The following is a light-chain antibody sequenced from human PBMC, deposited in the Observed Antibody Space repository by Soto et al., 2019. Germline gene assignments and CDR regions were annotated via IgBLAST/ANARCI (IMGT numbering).Light chain of an antibody. CDR3: MQAIQAPRT. Sequence: DIVLTQSPLSLPVTPGEPASISCRSSQSLLHSNGNIYLDWYLQKPGQSPQLLIYLGSIRASGGADRFSGSGSGTDSTLKSTRVEAEDGGVYYCMQAIQAPRTFRLGPKVEIK. J-gene: IGKJ1*01. CDR1: QSLLHSNGNIY. CDR2: LGS. V-gene: IGKV2-28*01.